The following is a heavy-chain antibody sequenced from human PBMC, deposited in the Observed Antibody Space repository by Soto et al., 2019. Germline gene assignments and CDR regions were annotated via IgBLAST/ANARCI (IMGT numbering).Heavy chain of an antibody. Sequence: QVQLVQSGAEVKKPGASVKVSCKASGYTFTSYGISWVRQAPGQGLEWMGWISAYNGNTNYAQKLQGRFTMTTDTSTSPAYMELRSLRSDDTAVYYCARDSSSQPYYYYYGMDVWGQGTTVTVSS. CDR1: GYTFTSYG. CDR3: ARDSSSQPYYYYYGMDV. J-gene: IGHJ6*02. D-gene: IGHD6-13*01. CDR2: ISAYNGNT. V-gene: IGHV1-18*01.